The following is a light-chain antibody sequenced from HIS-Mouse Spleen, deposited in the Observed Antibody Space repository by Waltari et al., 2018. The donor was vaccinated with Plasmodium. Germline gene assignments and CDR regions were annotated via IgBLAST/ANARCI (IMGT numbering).Light chain of an antibody. CDR1: ALPKQY. V-gene: IGLV3-25*03. CDR2: KDS. J-gene: IGLJ3*02. Sequence: SYELTQPPSVSVSPGQTARITCSGDALPKQYAYWYQQKPGQAPVLVIYKDSERPSGLPERCSGASSWTTVTLTISGVQAEDEADYYCQSADSSGTPNWVFGGGTKLTVL. CDR3: QSADSSGTPNWV.